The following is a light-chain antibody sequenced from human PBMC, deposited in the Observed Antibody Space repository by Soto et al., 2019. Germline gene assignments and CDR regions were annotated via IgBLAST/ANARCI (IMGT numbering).Light chain of an antibody. V-gene: IGKV1-5*03. J-gene: IGKJ1*01. CDR2: KAS. CDR1: QSISSW. Sequence: DIQMTQSPSTLSASVGDRVTITCRASQSISSWLAWYQRKPGKAPKLLIYKASSLESGVPSRFSGSGSGTEFTLTISSLQPDDFATYYCHQYDTYWTFGQGTKVDIK. CDR3: HQYDTYWT.